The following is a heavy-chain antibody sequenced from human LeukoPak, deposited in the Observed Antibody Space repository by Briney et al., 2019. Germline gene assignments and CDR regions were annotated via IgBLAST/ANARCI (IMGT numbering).Heavy chain of an antibody. V-gene: IGHV4-59*01. D-gene: IGHD3-9*01. Sequence: PETLSLTCTVSGGSISSYYWSWIRQPPGKGLESIGYIYYSGSTNYNPSLKSRVTISVDTSKNQFSLKLSSVTAADTAVYYCARGPANYDILTGYYHDAFDIWGQGTMVTVSS. CDR1: GGSISSYY. CDR3: ARGPANYDILTGYYHDAFDI. J-gene: IGHJ3*02. CDR2: IYYSGST.